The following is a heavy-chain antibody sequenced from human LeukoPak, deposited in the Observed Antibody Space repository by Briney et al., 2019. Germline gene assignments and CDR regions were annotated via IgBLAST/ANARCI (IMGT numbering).Heavy chain of an antibody. CDR3: ARDEGDYYDSSGFRAFDI. J-gene: IGHJ3*02. V-gene: IGHV4-30-4*01. CDR1: GFTFSDYA. D-gene: IGHD3-22*01. CDR2: IYYSGST. Sequence: LRLSCAASGFTFSDYAMSWIRQPPGKGLEWIGYIYYSGSTYYNPSLKSRVTISVDTSKNQFSLKLSSVTAADTAVYYCARDEGDYYDSSGFRAFDIWGQGTMVTVSS.